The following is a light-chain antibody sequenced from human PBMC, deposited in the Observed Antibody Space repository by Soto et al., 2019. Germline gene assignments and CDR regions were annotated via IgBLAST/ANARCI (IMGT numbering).Light chain of an antibody. CDR2: RAS. CDR1: QSVSSN. CDR3: RHYNNGPRT. J-gene: IGKJ1*01. V-gene: IGKV3-15*01. Sequence: EIVMTQSPATLSVSPGERATLSCRASQSVSSNLAWFQQKPGQAPRLLIYRASTRITGIPARFSGSGSGTEFPLTISSLQSEDFAVFYFRHYNNGPRTFGQGTK.